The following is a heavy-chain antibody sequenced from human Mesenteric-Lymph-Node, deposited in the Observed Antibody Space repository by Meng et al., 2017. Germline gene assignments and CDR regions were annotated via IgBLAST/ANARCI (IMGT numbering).Heavy chain of an antibody. J-gene: IGHJ1*01. V-gene: IGHV3-21*01. D-gene: IGHD1-26*01. Sequence: GESLKISCAASGFIFSSYSMNWVRQAPGKGLEWVSSISSSSSYIYYADSVKGRFTISRDNAKNSLYLKMNSLRAEDTAVYYCARGDGSSTPLHHWGQGILVTVSS. CDR1: GFIFSSYS. CDR3: ARGDGSSTPLHH. CDR2: ISSSSSYI.